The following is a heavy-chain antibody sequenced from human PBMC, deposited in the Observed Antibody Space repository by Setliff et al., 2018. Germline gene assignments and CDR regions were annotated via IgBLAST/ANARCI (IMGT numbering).Heavy chain of an antibody. CDR2: VYYNGNT. D-gene: IGHD3-16*02. V-gene: IGHV4-59*11. CDR1: GGSLTQRY. CDR3: RLWSHSYHNDY. J-gene: IGHJ4*02. Sequence: PSETLSLTCTLSGGSLTQRYWSWVRQPPGKGLEWIGYVYYNGNTNYSPSLKSRVTISADTSKNQVSLKLTSATAADTAVYYCRLWSHSYHNDYWGQGTVVTVSS.